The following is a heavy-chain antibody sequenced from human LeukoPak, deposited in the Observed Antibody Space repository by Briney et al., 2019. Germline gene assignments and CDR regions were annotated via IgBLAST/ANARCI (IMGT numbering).Heavy chain of an antibody. CDR1: GFTFSTFA. D-gene: IGHD5-18*01. Sequence: GGSLRLSCAASGFTFSTFAMIWVRQPPGKGLEWVSIIYSDGTTYYADSVKGRFTISRDNSKNSLYLQMNSLRAEDTAVYYCARDPGYNYGFDYWGQGTLVTVSS. V-gene: IGHV3-66*01. CDR3: ARDPGYNYGFDY. CDR2: IYSDGTT. J-gene: IGHJ4*02.